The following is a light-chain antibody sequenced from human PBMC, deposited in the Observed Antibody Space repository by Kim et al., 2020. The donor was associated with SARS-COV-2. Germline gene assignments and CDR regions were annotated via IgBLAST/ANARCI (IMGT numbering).Light chain of an antibody. V-gene: IGKV3-20*01. CDR1: QSLSGNF. CDR2: GAS. J-gene: IGKJ1*01. CDR3: QQYGTSGRT. Sequence: SPVDRAALSCRASQSLSGNFIAWYQQKPGQAPRLLIYGASIRATGIPDRFSGSGAGADFTLTINRLEPEEFAVYYCQQYGTSGRTFGQGTKVDIK.